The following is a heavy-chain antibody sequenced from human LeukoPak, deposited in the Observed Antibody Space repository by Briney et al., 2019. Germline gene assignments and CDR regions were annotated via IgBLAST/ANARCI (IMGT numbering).Heavy chain of an antibody. V-gene: IGHV3-48*01. J-gene: IGHJ4*02. CDR2: IGIDSGNT. Sequence: GGSLRLSCTASGFPFIEYSMNWVRQVPGKGLEWISYIGIDSGNTKYADSVRGRFTISADKAKNSLYLQMNSLRAEDTAVYYCARQNHSYSSGWYYFDYWGQGTLVTVSS. CDR3: ARQNHSYSSGWYYFDY. D-gene: IGHD6-19*01. CDR1: GFPFIEYS.